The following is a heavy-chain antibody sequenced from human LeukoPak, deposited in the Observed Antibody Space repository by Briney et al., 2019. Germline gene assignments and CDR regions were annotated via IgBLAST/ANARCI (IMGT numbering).Heavy chain of an antibody. D-gene: IGHD6-19*01. J-gene: IGHJ5*02. CDR3: AKAPYSSGWYGWFDP. CDR2: ISSSSSYI. V-gene: IGHV3-21*01. Sequence: GGSLRLSCAASGFTFSSYSMNWVRQAPGKGLEWVSSISSSSSYIYYADSVKGRFTISRDNDKNSLYLQMNSLRAEDTAVYYCAKAPYSSGWYGWFDPWGQGTLVTVSS. CDR1: GFTFSSYS.